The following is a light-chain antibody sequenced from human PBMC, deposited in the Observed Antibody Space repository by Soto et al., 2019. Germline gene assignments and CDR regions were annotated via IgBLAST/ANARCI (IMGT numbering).Light chain of an antibody. J-gene: IGLJ2*01. V-gene: IGLV6-57*02. CDR2: EDN. CDR1: SGSIASNY. CDR3: QSYDSRKHWVV. Sequence: NFMLTQPHSVSGSPGKTVTISCTGTSGSIASNYVQWYQQRPGSAPTTVIYEDNQRPSGVPDRCSGSIDRPSNSASLTISGLQTEDEDDYYCQSYDSRKHWVVFGGGTKLTVL.